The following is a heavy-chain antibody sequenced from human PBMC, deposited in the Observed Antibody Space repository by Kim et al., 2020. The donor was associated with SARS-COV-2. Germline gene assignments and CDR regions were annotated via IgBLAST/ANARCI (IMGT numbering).Heavy chain of an antibody. Sequence: SVKVSCQASGDTFNNFAISWVRQAPGQGLEWMGGIIPVLGTTTYTQKFQDRVTITADASTSTAYMELRNLRFDDTALYYCARRGRGILSPSQFYFYGMDVWGQGTTVTVSS. CDR1: GDTFNNFA. CDR3: ARRGRGILSPSQFYFYGMDV. D-gene: IGHD6-6*01. J-gene: IGHJ6*02. CDR2: IIPVLGTT. V-gene: IGHV1-69*13.